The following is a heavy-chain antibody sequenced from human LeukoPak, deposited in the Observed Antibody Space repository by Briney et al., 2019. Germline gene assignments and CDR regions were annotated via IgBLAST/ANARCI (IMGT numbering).Heavy chain of an antibody. CDR2: INPNSGGT. CDR1: GYTFTGYY. D-gene: IGHD1-26*01. Sequence: EASVKVSCKASGYTFTGYYTHWVRQAPGQGLEWMGWINPNSGGTNYAQKFQGRVTMTRDTSISTAYMELSRLRSDDTAVYYCARDLVGGSYNYWGQGTLVTVSS. CDR3: ARDLVGGSYNY. V-gene: IGHV1-2*02. J-gene: IGHJ4*02.